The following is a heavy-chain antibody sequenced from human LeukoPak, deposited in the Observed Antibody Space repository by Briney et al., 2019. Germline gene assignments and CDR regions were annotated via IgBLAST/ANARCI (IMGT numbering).Heavy chain of an antibody. D-gene: IGHD3-3*01. CDR2: LYNAGST. V-gene: IGHV3-53*05. CDR1: GFTVSNKY. J-gene: IGHJ6*02. Sequence: GGSLRLSCVASGFTVSNKYMSWVRQAPGKGLEWVSVLYNAGSTYYADSVKGRFTISRDNSKNTLYLQMYSLRAEDTALYYCAKDIKPYDFWSMDVRGQGTTVTVSS. CDR3: AKDIKPYDFWSMDV.